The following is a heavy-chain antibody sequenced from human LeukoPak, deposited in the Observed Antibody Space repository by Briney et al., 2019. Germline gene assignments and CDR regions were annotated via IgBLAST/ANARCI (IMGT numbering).Heavy chain of an antibody. J-gene: IGHJ4*02. CDR3: AREGSGWYFEC. CDR2: IYHSGRT. Sequence: SETLSLTCTVSGYSISSGYNWGWIRQPPGKGLEWIGSIYHSGRTFYNPSLESRVTISVDTSKNQFSLKLSSVTAADTATYYCAREGSGWYFECWGQGTLVTVSS. CDR1: GYSISSGYN. D-gene: IGHD6-19*01. V-gene: IGHV4-38-2*02.